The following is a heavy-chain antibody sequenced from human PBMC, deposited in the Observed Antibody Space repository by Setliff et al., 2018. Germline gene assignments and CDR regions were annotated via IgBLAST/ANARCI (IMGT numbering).Heavy chain of an antibody. Sequence: LSLTCTVSGGSIRTTDYYWGWIRQPPGKGLEWIGCVYYSGNTYYSPSLKSRVTMFVDTSKNQFSLMLYSVTAADTAIYYCARYDSSGYSENYYFDYWGQGTLVTVSS. CDR3: ARYDSSGYSENYYFDY. CDR1: GGSIRTTDYY. D-gene: IGHD3-22*01. V-gene: IGHV4-39*07. CDR2: VYYSGNT. J-gene: IGHJ4*02.